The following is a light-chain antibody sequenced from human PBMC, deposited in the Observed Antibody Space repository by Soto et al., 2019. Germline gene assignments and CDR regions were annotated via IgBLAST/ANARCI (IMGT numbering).Light chain of an antibody. CDR3: QQYSSWVWT. V-gene: IGKV3-15*01. CDR1: ESVSSS. CDR2: GAS. J-gene: IGKJ1*01. Sequence: EIVMTQSPATLSVSPGEGVTLSCRTSESVSSSLAWYQQKPGQAPGLLIYGASTRATGIPARFSGSGSGTEFTLTISSLQSEDFAFYYCQQYSSWVWTFGQGTKVDIK.